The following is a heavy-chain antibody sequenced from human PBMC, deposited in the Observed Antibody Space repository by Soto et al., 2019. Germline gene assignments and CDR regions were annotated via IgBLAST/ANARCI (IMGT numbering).Heavy chain of an antibody. D-gene: IGHD6-13*01. CDR3: AHRLPGPSGYDV. CDR1: GFSLTSGVVG. J-gene: IGHJ6*02. V-gene: IGHV2-5*01. Sequence: QITLKESGPTLVKPTQTLTLTCTFSGFSLTSGVVGVGWIRQPPGEALEWLALIYWNDEQYYNPSLRNKLTITRDTAKNQVVLKMTDMDPVDTATYYCAHRLPGPSGYDVWGQGTMVTVSS. CDR2: IYWNDEQ.